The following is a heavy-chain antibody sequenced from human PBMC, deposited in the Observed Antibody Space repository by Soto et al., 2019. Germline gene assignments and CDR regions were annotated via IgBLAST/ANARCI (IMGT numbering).Heavy chain of an antibody. CDR2: ISYDGST. J-gene: IGHJ6*02. D-gene: IGHD3-10*01. Sequence: GGSLRLSCAASGFTVSSKYMSWVRQAPGKGLEWVAVISYDGSTYYADSVKGRFTISRDNSKNTLYLQMNSLRAEDTAVYYCARNLLWFGELLSHYYYGMDVWGQGTTVTVSS. CDR3: ARNLLWFGELLSHYYYGMDV. V-gene: IGHV3-53*01. CDR1: GFTVSSKY.